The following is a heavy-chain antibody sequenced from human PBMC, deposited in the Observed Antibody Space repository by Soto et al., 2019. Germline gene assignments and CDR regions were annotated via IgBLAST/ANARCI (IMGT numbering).Heavy chain of an antibody. CDR1: GYTFTRYG. J-gene: IGHJ2*01. D-gene: IGHD3-22*01. CDR3: ASTPYYYYSSDEPELWYFDL. CDR2: SSAYNGNT. V-gene: IGHV1-18*01. Sequence: QVQLVQSGAEVKKPGASVKVSCKASGYTFTRYGISWVRQAPGQGLEWMGWSSAYNGNTNYAQKLQGRVTMTTDTSTSAVYVELRGLRSDDTAVYYCASTPYYYYSSDEPELWYFDLWGRGTLVTVSS.